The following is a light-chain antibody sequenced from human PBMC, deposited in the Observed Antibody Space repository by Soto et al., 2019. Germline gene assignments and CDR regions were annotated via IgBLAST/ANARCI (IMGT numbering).Light chain of an antibody. CDR2: EVS. J-gene: IGLJ2*01. CDR3: SSYTSSRTFVV. CDR1: SSDVGGYNY. V-gene: IGLV2-14*01. Sequence: QSVLTQPASVSGSPGQSITISCTGTSSDVGGYNYVSWYQQHPGKAPKLMIYEVSNRPSGVSNRFSGSKSGNTASLTISGLQAEDEADYYCSSYTSSRTFVVLGGGTKLTVL.